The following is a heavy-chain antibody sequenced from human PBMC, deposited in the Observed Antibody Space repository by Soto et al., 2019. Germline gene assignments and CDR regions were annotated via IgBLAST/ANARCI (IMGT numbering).Heavy chain of an antibody. Sequence: QVQLQESGPGLVKPSQTLSLTCTVSGGSISSGGYYWSWIRQHPGKGLEWIGYIYYSGSTYYNPSLKSRVTISVDTSKNQFSLKLSSVTAADTAVYYCARWRYDDSSGYYLNWFDPWGQGTLVTVSS. CDR2: IYYSGST. J-gene: IGHJ5*02. D-gene: IGHD3-22*01. V-gene: IGHV4-31*03. CDR1: GGSISSGGYY. CDR3: ARWRYDDSSGYYLNWFDP.